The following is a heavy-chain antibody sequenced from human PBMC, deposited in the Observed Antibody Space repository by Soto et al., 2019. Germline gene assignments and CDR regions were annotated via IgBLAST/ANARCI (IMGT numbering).Heavy chain of an antibody. CDR3: ARDDKYRYGYYYYYGMEV. V-gene: IGHV1-2*02. CDR2: INAHSGGT. D-gene: IGHD5-18*01. Sequence: ASVKVSCKASGFSFTGYYIHWLRQAPLQVLEWMVCINAHSGGTEYAQKFQGRVTLTRDTSIATAYLTLTSLTSDDKAVYYCARDDKYRYGYYYYYGMEVWGQGTKVTVSS. J-gene: IGHJ6*02. CDR1: GFSFTGYY.